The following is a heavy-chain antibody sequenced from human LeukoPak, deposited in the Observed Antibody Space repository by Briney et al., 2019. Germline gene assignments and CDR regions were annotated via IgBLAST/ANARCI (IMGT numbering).Heavy chain of an antibody. V-gene: IGHV3-23*01. J-gene: IGHJ6*03. CDR3: AKQPYNYYYLDV. D-gene: IGHD1-14*01. Sequence: PGGSLRLSYAISGLTSHDYAMTWVRQAPGKGLEWVSTIVGDSSKTYYAASVRGRFTISRDNSNYVLFLHMNSLRAEDTAIYYCAKQPYNYYYLDVWGKGTTVTISS. CDR1: GLTSHDYA. CDR2: IVGDSSKT.